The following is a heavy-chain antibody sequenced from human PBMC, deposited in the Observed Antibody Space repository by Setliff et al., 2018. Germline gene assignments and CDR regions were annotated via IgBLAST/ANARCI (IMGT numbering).Heavy chain of an antibody. D-gene: IGHD3-22*01. CDR3: AGRFYDSSGYYYDPYYYYYGMDV. CDR1: GFTFSDYY. Sequence: GGSLRLSCAASGFTFSDYYMSWIRQAPGKGLEWVGRIKSKTDGGTTDYAAPVKGRFTISRDDSKNTLYLQMNSLRAEDTAVYYCAGRFYDSSGYYYDPYYYYYGMDVWGQGTTVTVSS. V-gene: IGHV3-15*01. CDR2: IKSKTDGGTT. J-gene: IGHJ6*02.